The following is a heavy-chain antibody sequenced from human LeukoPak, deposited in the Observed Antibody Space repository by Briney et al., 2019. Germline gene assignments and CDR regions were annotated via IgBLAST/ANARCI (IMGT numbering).Heavy chain of an antibody. CDR2: IYHTGST. D-gene: IGHD3-16*01. Sequence: SSQTLSLTCAVSGDSITNSRYHWGWVRQPPGKGLEWMASIYHTGSTYYTSSLKSRVTISVDTSKNQFSLELTSATAADTAVYYCARHLMAVMDPWGQGTLVTVSS. CDR3: ARHLMAVMDP. V-gene: IGHV4-39*01. CDR1: GDSITNSRYH. J-gene: IGHJ5*02.